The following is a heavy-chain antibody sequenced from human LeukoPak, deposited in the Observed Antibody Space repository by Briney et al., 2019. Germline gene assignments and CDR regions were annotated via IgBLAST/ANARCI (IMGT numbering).Heavy chain of an antibody. CDR3: ARADYLYYYYYGMDV. J-gene: IGHJ6*04. V-gene: IGHV4-30-4*01. CDR1: GGSISSGDHY. D-gene: IGHD4-11*01. Sequence: PSETLSLACTVSGGSISSGDHYWSWIRQPPGKGLEWIGYIYYSGSTYYNPSLKSRVTISVDTSKNQFSLKLSSVTAADTAVYYCARADYLYYYYYGMDVWGKGTTVTVSS. CDR2: IYYSGST.